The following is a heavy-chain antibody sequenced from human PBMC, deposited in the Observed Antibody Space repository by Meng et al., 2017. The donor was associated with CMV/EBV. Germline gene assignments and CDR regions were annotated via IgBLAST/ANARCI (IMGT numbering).Heavy chain of an antibody. D-gene: IGHD5-12*01. V-gene: IGHV1-2*02. CDR2: INPDSGGT. Sequence: ASVKVSCKASGYTFTDHYIHWVRQAPGQGLEWTGWINPDSGGTNYARKFQGRVTMTRDTSISTAYMELSRLTPDDTAVYYCARYRVDIVATTPFDYWGQGTLVTVSS. CDR3: ARYRVDIVATTPFDY. CDR1: GYTFTDHY. J-gene: IGHJ4*02.